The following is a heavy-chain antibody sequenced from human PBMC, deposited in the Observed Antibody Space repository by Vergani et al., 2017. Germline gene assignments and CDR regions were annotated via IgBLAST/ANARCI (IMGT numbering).Heavy chain of an antibody. CDR1: GESFTSYH. CDR2: IDHTGRP. J-gene: IGHJ6*03. D-gene: IGHD4-11*01. V-gene: IGHV4-34*01. Sequence: QVQLQQWGGGLLKPSETLSLTCVVNGESFTSYHWTWIRQSPGEGLEWVGDIDHTGRPDCNPSLKSRITMSVDKSRNQFSLTLNSVTATDTAIYFCARVNTETNGHLYYYYYMDVWGQGTAVTVS. CDR3: ARVNTETNGHLYYYYYMDV.